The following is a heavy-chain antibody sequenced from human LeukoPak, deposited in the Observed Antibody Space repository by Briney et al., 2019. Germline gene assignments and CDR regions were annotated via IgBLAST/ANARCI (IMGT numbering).Heavy chain of an antibody. CDR1: GYSFTNYW. Sequence: GESLKISCKGSGYSFTNYWISWVRQMPGKGLEWMGKIDPSDSYANYSPSFQGHVTISADKSITTAYLQWGSLKASDTAMYYCARDYYDSSGSDAFDIWGQGTMVTVYS. D-gene: IGHD3-22*01. CDR2: IDPSDSYA. V-gene: IGHV5-10-1*01. CDR3: ARDYYDSSGSDAFDI. J-gene: IGHJ3*02.